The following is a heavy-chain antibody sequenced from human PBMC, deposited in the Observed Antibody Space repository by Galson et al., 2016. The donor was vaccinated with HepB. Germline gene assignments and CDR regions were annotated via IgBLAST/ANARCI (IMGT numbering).Heavy chain of an antibody. D-gene: IGHD5-12*01. J-gene: IGHJ4*02. CDR1: GGSISSGGYY. V-gene: IGHV4-61*08. CDR3: ARAPDSGFDVYGWSH. Sequence: ETLSLTCTVSGGSISSGGYYWSWIRQHPGKSLEWIGYIHYSGSTNCNPSPQTRVTISVDTSQNQFSLNLRSVTAADTATYYCARAPDSGFDVYGWSHWGQGALVTVSS. CDR2: IHYSGST.